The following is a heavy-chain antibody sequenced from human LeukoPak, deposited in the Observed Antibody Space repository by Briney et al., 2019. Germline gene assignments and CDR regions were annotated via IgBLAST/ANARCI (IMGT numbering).Heavy chain of an antibody. CDR3: ARAAYSESYHSDY. CDR1: GGSFNSGSYY. V-gene: IGHV4-61*01. J-gene: IGHJ4*02. Sequence: SETLSLTCTVSGGSFNSGSYYWNWIRQPPGKGLEWIGYIYYSGSTNYNPSLKSRVTISVDTSKNQFSLKLSSVTAADTAVYYCARAAYSESYHSDYWGQGTLVTVSS. D-gene: IGHD1-26*01. CDR2: IYYSGST.